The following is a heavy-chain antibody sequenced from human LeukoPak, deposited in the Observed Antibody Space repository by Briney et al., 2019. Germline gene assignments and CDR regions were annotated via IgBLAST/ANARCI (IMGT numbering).Heavy chain of an antibody. CDR1: EFTFSDYD. CDR3: AREAYSSKWDYYFDY. V-gene: IGHV3-48*03. Sequence: GGSLRLSCVASEFTFSDYDMNWVRQAPGKGLEWVPYISSSGGTVYYADSVQGRFTISRDNAKNSLYLQMNSLRAEDTAVYYCAREAYSSKWDYYFDYWGQGTLVTVSS. J-gene: IGHJ4*02. D-gene: IGHD6-13*01. CDR2: ISSSGGTV.